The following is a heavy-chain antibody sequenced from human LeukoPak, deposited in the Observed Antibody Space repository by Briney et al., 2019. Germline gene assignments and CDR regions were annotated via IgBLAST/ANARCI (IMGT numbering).Heavy chain of an antibody. D-gene: IGHD6-13*01. CDR1: GFTFSSYE. CDR3: ARDESGSSWYGVDY. V-gene: IGHV3-48*03. CDR2: ISSSGSTI. J-gene: IGHJ4*02. Sequence: PGGSLRLSCAASGFTFSSYEMNWVRQAPGKGLEWVSYISSSGSTIYYADSVKGRFTISRDNAKNSLYLQMNSLRAEDTAVYYCARDESGSSWYGVDYWGQGTLVTVSS.